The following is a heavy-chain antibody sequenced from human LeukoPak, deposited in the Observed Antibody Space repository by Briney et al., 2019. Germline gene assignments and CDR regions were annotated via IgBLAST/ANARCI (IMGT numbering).Heavy chain of an antibody. V-gene: IGHV4-59*08. Sequence: SETLSLTCTVSGGTISTYYWSWIRQPPGRGLEWIGYFYYSGSTEYNPSLRSRVTISVDTSKNQFSLKLSSVTAADTAVYYCARHYTILKYAMDVWGQGTTVTVSS. CDR2: FYYSGST. J-gene: IGHJ6*02. CDR3: ARHYTILKYAMDV. CDR1: GGTISTYY. D-gene: IGHD3-3*01.